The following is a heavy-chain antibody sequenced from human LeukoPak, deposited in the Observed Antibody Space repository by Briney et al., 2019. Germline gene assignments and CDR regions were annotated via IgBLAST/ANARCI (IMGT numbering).Heavy chain of an antibody. CDR1: GFTFSDYY. J-gene: IGHJ4*02. Sequence: GGSLRLSCAASGFTFSDYYMSWVRQAPGKGLEWVANIKQDGSEKYYVDSVKGRFTISRDNAKNSLYLQMNSLRAEDTAVYYCARGTSIYYDSSGYHFDYWGQGTLVTVSS. CDR3: ARGTSIYYDSSGYHFDY. CDR2: IKQDGSEK. V-gene: IGHV3-7*01. D-gene: IGHD3-22*01.